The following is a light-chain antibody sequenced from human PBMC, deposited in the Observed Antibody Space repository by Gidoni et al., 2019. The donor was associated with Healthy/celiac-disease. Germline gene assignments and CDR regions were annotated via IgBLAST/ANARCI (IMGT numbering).Light chain of an antibody. CDR3: QQRSNWLLT. V-gene: IGKV3-11*01. CDR2: DAS. Sequence: IVLTQSPATLSLSPGERATLSCRASQSVSSYLAWYQQKPGQAPRLLIYDASNRATGIPARFSGSGSGTYFTLTISSLEPEDFAVYYCQQRSNWLLTFGGGTKVEIK. CDR1: QSVSSY. J-gene: IGKJ4*01.